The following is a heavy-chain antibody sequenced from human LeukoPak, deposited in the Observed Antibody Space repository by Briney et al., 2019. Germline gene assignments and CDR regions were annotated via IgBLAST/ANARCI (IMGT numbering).Heavy chain of an antibody. V-gene: IGHV4-59*04. CDR1: GGSISSYY. D-gene: IGHD3-3*01. CDR2: IYYSGST. J-gene: IGHJ4*02. CDR3: AGRFLEWLLDY. Sequence: PSETLSLTCTVSGGSISSYYWSWIRQPPGKGLEWIGTIYYSGSTYYNPSLKSRVTISVDTSKNQFSLKLSSVTAAGTAVYYCAGRFLEWLLDYWGQGTLVTVSS.